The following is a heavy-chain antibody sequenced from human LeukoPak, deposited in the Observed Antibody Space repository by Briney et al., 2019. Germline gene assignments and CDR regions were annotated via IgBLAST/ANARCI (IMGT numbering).Heavy chain of an antibody. CDR1: GFTFSSYW. Sequence: GGSLRLSCAASGFTFSSYWMHWVRQAPGKGLVWVSRINKDGSSTSYADSVKGRFTISRDNTKNTLYLQMNSLRAEDTAVYYCARVDIVVVPTAFQHWGQGTLVTVSS. CDR3: ARVDIVVVPTAFQH. D-gene: IGHD2-2*01. CDR2: INKDGSST. V-gene: IGHV3-74*01. J-gene: IGHJ1*01.